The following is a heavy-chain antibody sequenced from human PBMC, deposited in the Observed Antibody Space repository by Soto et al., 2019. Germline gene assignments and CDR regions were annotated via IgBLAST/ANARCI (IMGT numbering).Heavy chain of an antibody. D-gene: IGHD1-1*01. CDR1: GFTFSSYA. Sequence: EVQLLESGGGLVQPGGSLRLSCAASGFTFSSYAMSWVRQAPGKGLEWVSAISGSGSATYYADSVKGRFTISRDNSKNALYLQMNSLRAEDTAVYYCAKPRTSTRERGYYYYGMDVWGQGPTLTVSS. CDR2: ISGSGSAT. V-gene: IGHV3-23*01. CDR3: AKPRTSTRERGYYYYGMDV. J-gene: IGHJ6*02.